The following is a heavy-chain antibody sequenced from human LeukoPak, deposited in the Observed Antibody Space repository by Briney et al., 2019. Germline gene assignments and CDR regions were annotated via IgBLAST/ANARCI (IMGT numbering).Heavy chain of an antibody. D-gene: IGHD6-13*01. CDR1: GGSISSDY. V-gene: IGHV4-59*01. CDR3: ARDGLGGIAAAGMGAFDI. Sequence: SETLSLTCTVSGGSISSDYWSWIRQPPGKGLEWIGYIYYSGSTNYSPSLKSRVTISVDTSTIQFSLKLSSVTAADTAVYYCARDGLGGIAAAGMGAFDIWGQGTMVTVSS. CDR2: IYYSGST. J-gene: IGHJ3*02.